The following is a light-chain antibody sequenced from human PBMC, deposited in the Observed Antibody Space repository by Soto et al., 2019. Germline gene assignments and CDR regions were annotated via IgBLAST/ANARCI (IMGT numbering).Light chain of an antibody. CDR2: DAS. CDR3: QQYNNYWT. CDR1: QRISGG. Sequence: DIQMTQSPSTLSASVVDRVTITFRASQRISGGLAWYQQKPGKAPKVLIYDASSLESGVPSRFSGSGSGTEFTLTITSLQPDDFATYYCQQYNNYWTFGQGTKVDIK. V-gene: IGKV1-5*01. J-gene: IGKJ1*01.